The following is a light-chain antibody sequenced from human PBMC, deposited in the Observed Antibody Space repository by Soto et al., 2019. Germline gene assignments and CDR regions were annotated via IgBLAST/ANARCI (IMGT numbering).Light chain of an antibody. CDR2: AXS. V-gene: IGKV1-39*01. J-gene: IGKJ1*01. CDR3: QQSYSTTRT. Sequence: DIHMTQSPSSLPASLGDRVTIPXRASQSVSVYLNWYQQQPGXAPKXXXYAXSSLQSGVPSRLSGSGSGTDFTPPISSLQPEDFANYYCQQSYSTTRTFGQGTKVDIK. CDR1: QSVSVY.